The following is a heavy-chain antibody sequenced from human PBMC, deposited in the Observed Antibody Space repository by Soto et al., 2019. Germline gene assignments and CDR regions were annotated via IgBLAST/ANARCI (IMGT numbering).Heavy chain of an antibody. Sequence: SETLSLTWAVYGGSFSGYYWSWMGQPPGKGLEWIGEINHSGSTNYNPSLKSRVTISVDTSKNQFSLKLSSVTAADTAVYYCARGGRRIVVVVAAKHNWFDPWGQGTLVTVSS. CDR2: INHSGST. V-gene: IGHV4-34*01. CDR3: ARGGRRIVVVVAAKHNWFDP. CDR1: GGSFSGYY. J-gene: IGHJ5*02. D-gene: IGHD2-15*01.